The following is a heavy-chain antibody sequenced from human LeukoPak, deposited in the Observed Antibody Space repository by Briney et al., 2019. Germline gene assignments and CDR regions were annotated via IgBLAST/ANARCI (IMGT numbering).Heavy chain of an antibody. D-gene: IGHD6-13*01. J-gene: IGHJ3*02. CDR2: ISYDGSNK. CDR1: GFTFSSYG. Sequence: GGSLRLSCAASGFTFSSYGMHWVRQAPGKGLEWVAVISYDGSNKYYADSVKGRFTISRDNSKNTLYLQMNSLRAEDTAVYYCAKGSYSSSWYHAFDIWGQGTMVTLSS. CDR3: AKGSYSSSWYHAFDI. V-gene: IGHV3-30*18.